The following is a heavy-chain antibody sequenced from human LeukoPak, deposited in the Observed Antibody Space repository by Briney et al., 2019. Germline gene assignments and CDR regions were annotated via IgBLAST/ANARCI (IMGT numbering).Heavy chain of an antibody. V-gene: IGHV1-2*02. CDR1: GYTFTGYY. CDR3: TKVGRWSTFDS. CDR2: INPNRDDT. J-gene: IGHJ4*02. D-gene: IGHD2-15*01. Sequence: PWASVKVSCKASGYTFTGYYIHWVRQAPGQGLEWMGWINPNRDDTKYAQNFQGRVTMTTDTSISTVYMELNRLKSDDTALYYCTKVGRWSTFDSWGQGTLVTVSS.